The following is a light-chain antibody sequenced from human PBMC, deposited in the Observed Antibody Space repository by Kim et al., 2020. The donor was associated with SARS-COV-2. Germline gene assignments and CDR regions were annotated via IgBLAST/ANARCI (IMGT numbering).Light chain of an antibody. V-gene: IGLV1-40*01. CDR2: GNS. Sequence: QRVTSSCTGSSSNIVAGYDVHWYQQLPGTAPKLLIYGNSNRPSGVPDRFSGSKSGTSASLAITGLQSEDEADYYCQSYDSSLSAWVFGGGTKVTVL. CDR1: SSNIVAGYD. CDR3: QSYDSSLSAWV. J-gene: IGLJ3*02.